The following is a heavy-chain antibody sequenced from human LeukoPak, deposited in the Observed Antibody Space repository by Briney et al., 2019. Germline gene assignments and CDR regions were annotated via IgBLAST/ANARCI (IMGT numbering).Heavy chain of an antibody. Sequence: GGSLRLSCAASGFTFSSYWMSWVRQAPGKGLEWVANIKKDGSEKYYVDSVKGRFTISRNNAKNSLYLQMNSLRAEDTAVYYFARDGDYGDYPTHMDVWGKGTTVTVSS. D-gene: IGHD4-17*01. J-gene: IGHJ6*03. CDR2: IKKDGSEK. CDR1: GFTFSSYW. V-gene: IGHV3-7*01. CDR3: ARDGDYGDYPTHMDV.